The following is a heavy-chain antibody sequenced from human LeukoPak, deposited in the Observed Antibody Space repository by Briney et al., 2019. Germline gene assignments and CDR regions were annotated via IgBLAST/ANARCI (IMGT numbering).Heavy chain of an antibody. CDR1: GFTFSSYA. CDR2: ISGSGGST. J-gene: IGHJ4*02. V-gene: IGHV3-23*01. Sequence: GGSLRLSCAASGFTFSSYAMSWVRQAPGKGLEWVSAISGSGGSTYYADSVKGRFTISRDNSKNTLYLQMNSLRAEDTAVYYCAKVGSLELRYFDWLFYEPWYYFDYWGQGTLVTVSS. D-gene: IGHD3-9*01. CDR3: AKVGSLELRYFDWLFYEPWYYFDY.